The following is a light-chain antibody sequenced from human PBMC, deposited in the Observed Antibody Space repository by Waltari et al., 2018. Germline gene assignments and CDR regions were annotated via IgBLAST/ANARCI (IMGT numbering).Light chain of an antibody. Sequence: QLVVTQSPSASAPLGASVKLTCTLSSGHSTNIVAWLQQRPEKGPRYLMKVNSDGSHIKGDEIPDRFSGSGSGAERYLTVSSLQSDDEADYFCQTGGHGTWVFGGGTTLTVL. J-gene: IGLJ3*02. CDR2: VNSDGSH. CDR1: SGHSTNI. V-gene: IGLV4-69*01. CDR3: QTGGHGTWV.